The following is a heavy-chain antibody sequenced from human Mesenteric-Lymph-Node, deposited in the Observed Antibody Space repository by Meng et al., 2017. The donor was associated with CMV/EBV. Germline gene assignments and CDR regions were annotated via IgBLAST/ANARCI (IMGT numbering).Heavy chain of an antibody. J-gene: IGHJ4*02. CDR1: GFTFSNYE. V-gene: IGHV3-48*03. D-gene: IGHD2-21*01. CDR3: AREERNCGGDCYLY. CDR2: ISISGSTI. Sequence: GESLKLSCTASGFTFSNYEMNWVRQAPGKGLEWISYISISGSTIYYADSLKGRFTISRDNAKNSVYLQMYSLTDEDTALYYCAREERNCGGDCYLYWGQGTLVTVSS.